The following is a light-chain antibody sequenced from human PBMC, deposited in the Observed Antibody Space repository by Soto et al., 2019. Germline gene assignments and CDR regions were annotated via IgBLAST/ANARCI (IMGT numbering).Light chain of an antibody. CDR2: EAS. CDR1: SSNVGSYIL. CDR3: CSYAGSSTYV. Sequence: QSVLTQPASVSGSHGQSITISCTGTSSNVGSYILVSWYQQHPGKAPKLMIYEASKRPSGVSNRFSGSKSGNTASLTISGLQAEDEADYYCCSYAGSSTYVFGGGTKLTVL. V-gene: IGLV2-23*01. J-gene: IGLJ2*01.